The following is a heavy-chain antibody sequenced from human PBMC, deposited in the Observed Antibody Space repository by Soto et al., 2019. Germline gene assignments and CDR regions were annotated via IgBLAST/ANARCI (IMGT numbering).Heavy chain of an antibody. V-gene: IGHV4-59*01. CDR1: GDSISSNY. Sequence: SSETLSLTCTVSGDSISSNYWRWARQPPGKGLEWIGYIYYSGSTTYNPSLQSRVTILVDTSKNQFSLKLSSMTAADTAVYYCARLWFGESYFDYWGQGTLVTVSS. J-gene: IGHJ4*02. CDR2: IYYSGST. CDR3: ARLWFGESYFDY. D-gene: IGHD3-10*01.